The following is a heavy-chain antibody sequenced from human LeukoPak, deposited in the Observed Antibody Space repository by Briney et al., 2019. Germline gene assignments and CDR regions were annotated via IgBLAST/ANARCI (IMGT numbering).Heavy chain of an antibody. CDR1: GYTFSTYD. J-gene: IGHJ6*03. D-gene: IGHD2/OR15-2a*01. CDR2: MNPKSGNT. Sequence: ASVKVSCKAAGYTFSTYDISWVRQATGQGLEWMGWMNPKSGNTLYAQKSQGRVTMTRNTSISTAYMELSSVRSEDTAVYYCARFLKNPVNRRGPANYYMDVWGKGTTVTISS. V-gene: IGHV1-8*01. CDR3: ARFLKNPVNRRGPANYYMDV.